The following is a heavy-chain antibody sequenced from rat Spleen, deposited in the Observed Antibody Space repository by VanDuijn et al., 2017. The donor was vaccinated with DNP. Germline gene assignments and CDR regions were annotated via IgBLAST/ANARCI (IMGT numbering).Heavy chain of an antibody. D-gene: IGHD1-2*01. CDR1: GYSITSNY. Sequence: EVQLQESGPGLVKPSQSLSLTCSVTGYSITSNYWGWIRKFPGNKMEWVGHISYGGITSYTPSLKSRIPITRDTSKNQFFLRLNSVTTEDTATYYCTTAGSYGFDYWGQGVMVTVSS. CDR3: TTAGSYGFDY. CDR2: ISYGGIT. V-gene: IGHV3-1*01. J-gene: IGHJ2*01.